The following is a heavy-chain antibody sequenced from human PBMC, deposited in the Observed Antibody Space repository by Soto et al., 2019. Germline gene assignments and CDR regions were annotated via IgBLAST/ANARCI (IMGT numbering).Heavy chain of an antibody. CDR1: GFTFSSYG. V-gene: IGHV3-33*01. J-gene: IGHJ6*02. CDR2: IWYDGSNK. D-gene: IGHD2-21*02. Sequence: GGSLRLSCAASGFTFSSYGMYWVRQAPGKGLEWVAVIWYDGSNKYYADSVKGRFTISRDNSKNTLYLQMNSLRAEDTAVYYCARDLAPSVVTPVRIWYYYYGMDVWGQGTTVTVSS. CDR3: ARDLAPSVVTPVRIWYYYYGMDV.